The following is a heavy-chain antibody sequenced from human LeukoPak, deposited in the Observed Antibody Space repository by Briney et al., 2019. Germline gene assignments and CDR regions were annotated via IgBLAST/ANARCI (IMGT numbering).Heavy chain of an antibody. J-gene: IGHJ6*03. D-gene: IGHD6-13*01. CDR1: GYTFTNYY. CDR3: ARSSSSSWYHYYYYMDV. V-gene: IGHV1-46*01. CDR2: INPSGGST. Sequence: ASVKVSCKASGYTFTNYYIHWVRQAPGQGLECMGIINPSGGSTSYAQKFQGRVTITRNTSISTAYMELSSLRSEDTAVYYCARSSSSSWYHYYYYMDVWGKGTAVTVSS.